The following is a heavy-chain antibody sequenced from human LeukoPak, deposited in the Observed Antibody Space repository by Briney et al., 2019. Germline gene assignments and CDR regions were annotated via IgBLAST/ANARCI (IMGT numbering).Heavy chain of an antibody. V-gene: IGHV4-59*01. CDR3: AREALRGDYVWGSYRLYYFDY. CDR1: GGSISSYY. J-gene: IGHJ4*02. D-gene: IGHD3-16*02. Sequence: SETLSLTCTVSGGSISSYYWSWIRQPPGKGLEWIGYIYYSGSTNYNPSLKGRVTISVDTSKNQFSLKLSSVTAADTAVYYCAREALRGDYVWGSYRLYYFDYWGQGTLVTVSS. CDR2: IYYSGST.